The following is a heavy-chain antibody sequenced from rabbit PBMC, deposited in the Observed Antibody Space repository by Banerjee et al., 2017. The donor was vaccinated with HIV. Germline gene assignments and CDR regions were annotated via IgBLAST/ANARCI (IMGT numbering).Heavy chain of an antibody. Sequence: QEQLEESGGDLVKPEGYLTLTCTASGFSFSSTYWICWVRQAPGKGLEWIGCINTGSSGSGYYASWAKGRFTISKTSSTTVTLQMTSLTAADTATYFCARDLAGVIGWNFNLWGQGTLVTVS. CDR3: ARDLAGVIGWNFNL. CDR2: INTGSSGSG. CDR1: GFSFSSTYW. J-gene: IGHJ4*01. V-gene: IGHV1S45*01. D-gene: IGHD4-1*01.